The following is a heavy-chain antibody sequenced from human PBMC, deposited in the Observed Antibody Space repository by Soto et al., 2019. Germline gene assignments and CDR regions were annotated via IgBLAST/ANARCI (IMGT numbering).Heavy chain of an antibody. CDR2: ISYDGSNK. CDR1: GFSFSTYA. CDR3: GKSYRKLRWELLPGY. D-gene: IGHD1-26*01. Sequence: QVQLVESGGGVVQPGRSLRLSCAASGFSFSTYAMHWVRQAPGKGLEWVAVISYDGSNKYYADSVKGRFTISRANSKNTLYLLMNSLSAEDTAVYYWGKSYRKLRWELLPGYWGQGTLVTVSA. V-gene: IGHV3-30*18. J-gene: IGHJ4*02.